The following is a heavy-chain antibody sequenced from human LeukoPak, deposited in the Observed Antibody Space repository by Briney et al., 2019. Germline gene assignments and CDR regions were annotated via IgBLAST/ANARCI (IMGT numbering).Heavy chain of an antibody. CDR3: ARPYYYDSKIDP. Sequence: SQTLSLTCTVSGGSISSGDYYWSWIRQPPGKGLEWIAYMYYSGSTYYNPSLKSRVTMSADTSKNQLSLKLSSVTAADTAVYYCARPYYYDSKIDPWGQGILVTVSS. D-gene: IGHD3-22*01. CDR2: MYYSGST. CDR1: GGSISSGDYY. J-gene: IGHJ5*02. V-gene: IGHV4-30-4*01.